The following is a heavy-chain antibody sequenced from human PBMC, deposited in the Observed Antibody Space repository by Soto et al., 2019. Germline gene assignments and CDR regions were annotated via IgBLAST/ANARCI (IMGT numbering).Heavy chain of an antibody. D-gene: IGHD1-26*01. J-gene: IGHJ6*02. Sequence: QVQLVQSGAEVKKPESSVKVSCRASGGSFSSHTISWVRQAPGQGLEWMGGIMPMFGVTNYARKFQGRLTMTANESTTTAYMEVSSLTSEDTAVYYCAGEGVTTSMSLPWMGYHYYGLDVWGQGTTVIVSS. V-gene: IGHV1-69*12. CDR3: AGEGVTTSMSLPWMGYHYYGLDV. CDR2: IMPMFGVT. CDR1: GGSFSSHT.